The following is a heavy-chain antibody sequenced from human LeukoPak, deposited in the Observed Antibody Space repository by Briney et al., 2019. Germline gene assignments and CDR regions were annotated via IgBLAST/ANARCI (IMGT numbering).Heavy chain of an antibody. D-gene: IGHD3-10*02. CDR3: AKRPAAVRGVIPYLDY. CDR1: GFMFSSFS. Sequence: GGSLRLSCAASGFMFSSFSMSWVRHVPGKGLEWVLTISAGGSTYYADSVKGRFTISRDNSKNTLFLQMNSLRAEDTAIYYCAKRPAAVRGVIPYLDYWGQGTLVTVSS. J-gene: IGHJ4*02. CDR2: ISAGGST. V-gene: IGHV3-23*01.